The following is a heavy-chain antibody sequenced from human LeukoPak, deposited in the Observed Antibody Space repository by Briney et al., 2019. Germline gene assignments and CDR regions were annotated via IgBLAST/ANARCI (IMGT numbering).Heavy chain of an antibody. CDR3: AKDDYSDSSGYWDY. CDR2: ISDSGTST. Sequence: PGGSLRLSCAASGFTFSSYAMTWVRQAPGKGLEWVSSISDSGTSTYYADSVKGRFTISRDNSKNTLFLSMNRLRADDTAVYFCAKDDYSDSSGYWDYWGQGVLVTVS. D-gene: IGHD3-22*01. V-gene: IGHV3-23*01. J-gene: IGHJ4*02. CDR1: GFTFSSYA.